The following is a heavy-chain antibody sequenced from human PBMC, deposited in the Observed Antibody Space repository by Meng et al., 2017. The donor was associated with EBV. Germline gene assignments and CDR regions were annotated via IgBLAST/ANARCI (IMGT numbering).Heavy chain of an antibody. D-gene: IGHD6-19*01. Sequence: QGQLAQAGAEGKKPGASVKVSCKASGYTFTGYYMHWVRQAPGQGLEWMGRINPNSGGTNYAQKFQGRVTMTRDTSISTAYMELSRLRSDDTAVYYCERVGIAVAGTGDYWGQGTLVTVSS. CDR2: INPNSGGT. CDR3: ERVGIAVAGTGDY. CDR1: GYTFTGYY. V-gene: IGHV1-2*06. J-gene: IGHJ4*02.